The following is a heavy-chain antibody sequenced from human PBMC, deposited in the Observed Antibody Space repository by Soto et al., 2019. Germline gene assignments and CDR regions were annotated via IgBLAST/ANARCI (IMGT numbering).Heavy chain of an antibody. D-gene: IGHD3-3*01. CDR1: GYSFTSYW. J-gene: IGHJ6*02. CDR2: IDPSDSYT. V-gene: IGHV5-10-1*01. CDR3: ASTYYDSDYYYYAMDV. Sequence: PGESLKISCKGSGYSFTSYWISWVRQMPGKGLEWMGRIDPSDSYTNYSPSFQGHVTISADKSISTAYLQWSGLKASDTAMYYCASTYYDSDYYYYAMDVWGQGTTVTVSS.